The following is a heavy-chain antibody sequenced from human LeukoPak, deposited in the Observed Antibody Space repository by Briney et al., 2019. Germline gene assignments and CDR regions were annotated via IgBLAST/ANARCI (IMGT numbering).Heavy chain of an antibody. CDR3: AKDLRSSGWYEGFDY. CDR2: ISGSGGST. J-gene: IGHJ4*02. D-gene: IGHD6-19*01. V-gene: IGHV3-23*01. CDR1: GFTFSSYA. Sequence: PGGSLRLSCAASGFTFSSYAMSWVRQAPGKGLEWVSAISGSGGSTYYADSVKGRFTIPRDNSKNTLYLQMNSLRAEDTAVYYCAKDLRSSGWYEGFDYWGQGTLVTVSS.